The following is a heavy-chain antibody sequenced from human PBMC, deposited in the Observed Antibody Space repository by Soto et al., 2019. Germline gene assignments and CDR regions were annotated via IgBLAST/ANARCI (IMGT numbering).Heavy chain of an antibody. V-gene: IGHV4-61*01. CDR2: IYYRGST. J-gene: IGHJ6*02. CDR3: ARAHDIFDSPPRSPNYYYGMDV. CDR1: IGSVTRSSYY. Sequence: QVQLQESGPGRVKPSETLSVTCTVSIGSVTRSSYYWSWIRQPPGKAPEWIGHIYYRGSTNYNPALQSRVTITVDTSKNQFSLRLRSVTAADTAVYYCARAHDIFDSPPRSPNYYYGMDVWGRGTTVIVSS. D-gene: IGHD3-9*01.